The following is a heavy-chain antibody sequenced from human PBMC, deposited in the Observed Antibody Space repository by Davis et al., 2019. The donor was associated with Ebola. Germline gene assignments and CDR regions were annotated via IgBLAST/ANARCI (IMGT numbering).Heavy chain of an antibody. Sequence: SVKVSCKASGYTFTSYGISWVRQAPGQGLEWMGGIIPIFGTANYAQKFQGRVTTTADESTSTAYMELSSLRSEDTAVYYCARDRPLHGIDYWGQGTLVTVSS. D-gene: IGHD1-14*01. CDR2: IIPIFGTA. CDR1: GYTFTSYG. V-gene: IGHV1-69*13. CDR3: ARDRPLHGIDY. J-gene: IGHJ4*02.